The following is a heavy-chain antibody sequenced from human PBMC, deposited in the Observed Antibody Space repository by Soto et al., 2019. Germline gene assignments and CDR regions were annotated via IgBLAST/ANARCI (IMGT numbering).Heavy chain of an antibody. CDR2: VNPNSGDT. CDR3: AIEGYSTSSGPRGNWFDP. Sequence: SXKVSFMASGYTXSSYDIHWVRQATGQGLEWVGWVNPNSGDTGYAQKFQGRVTMTKNTSISTAYMELSSLRSEDTAVYYCAIEGYSTSSGPRGNWFDPWGQGTPVTVSS. J-gene: IGHJ5*02. CDR1: GYTXSSYD. V-gene: IGHV1-8*01. D-gene: IGHD6-6*01.